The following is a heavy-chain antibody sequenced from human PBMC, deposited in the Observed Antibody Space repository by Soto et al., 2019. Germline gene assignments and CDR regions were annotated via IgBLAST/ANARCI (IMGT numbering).Heavy chain of an antibody. J-gene: IGHJ4*02. CDR1: GFSLRDYY. V-gene: IGHV3-11*01. CDR3: TRDPRMTDF. CDR2: ISPGGDII. Sequence: NPGGSLRLSCAASGFSLRDYYMTWIRQAPGKGLELLSYISPGGDIIKYADPVKGRFIISRDNAKNSLYLHMNSLRAEDTAVYYCTRDPRMTDFWGQGTLVTVSS.